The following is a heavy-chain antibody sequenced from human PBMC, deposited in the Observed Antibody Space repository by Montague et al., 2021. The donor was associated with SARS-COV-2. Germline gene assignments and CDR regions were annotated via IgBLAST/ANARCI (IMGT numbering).Heavy chain of an antibody. D-gene: IGHD1-1*01. V-gene: IGHV2-70*11. CDR1: GFSLSTSGMC. CDR2: XDWDDDK. J-gene: IGHJ4*02. CDR3: ARMTGTTAFDY. Sequence: PALVKPTQTLTLTCTFSGFSLSTSGMCVSWIRQPPGKAPEWLARXDWDDDKYYSTSLKTRLTISKDTSKNQVVLTMTNMDPVDTAMYYCARMTGTTAFDYWGQGTLVTVSS.